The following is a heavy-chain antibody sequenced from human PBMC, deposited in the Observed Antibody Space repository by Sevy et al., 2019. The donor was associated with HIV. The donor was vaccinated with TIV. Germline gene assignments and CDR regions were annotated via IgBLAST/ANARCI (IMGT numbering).Heavy chain of an antibody. CDR1: GGSISIYS. CDR2: ISTTDYT. Sequence: SETLSLTCSVSGGSISIYSWSWIRQPPGKGLEWIGNISTTDYTDYSPSLKSRVTISMDTSKNQFSLRLNSVTAADTAVYYCARSDTRYYGPLGAFDIWGHGTMVTVSS. CDR3: ARSDTRYYGPLGAFDI. V-gene: IGHV4-59*01. J-gene: IGHJ3*02. D-gene: IGHD3-3*01.